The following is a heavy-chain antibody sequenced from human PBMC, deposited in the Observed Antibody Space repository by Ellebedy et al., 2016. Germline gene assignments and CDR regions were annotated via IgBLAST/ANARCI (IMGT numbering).Heavy chain of an antibody. CDR2: IFSDGNT. CDR1: GFTVSTNY. J-gene: IGHJ4*02. V-gene: IGHV3-53*01. CDR3: ATDRGEAGLLSFFDY. D-gene: IGHD2/OR15-2a*01. Sequence: GGSLRLSCAASGFTVSTNYMKWVRQAPGKGLEWVSAIFSDGNTYYADSVKGRFTISRDNAKNVLSLQMDSLRAEDTAVYYCATDRGEAGLLSFFDYWGRGTLVTVST.